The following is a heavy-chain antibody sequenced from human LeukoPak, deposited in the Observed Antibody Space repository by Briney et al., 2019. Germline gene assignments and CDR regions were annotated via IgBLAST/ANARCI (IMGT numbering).Heavy chain of an antibody. Sequence: SQTLSLTCAISGDSVSSNTAAWNWIRQSPLRGLEWLGRTYYRSKWSNDYAVSVKSRITITPDTSKNQFSLHLNSVTPDDTAVYYCASEQGATLDAFDIWGQGTVVTVSS. CDR1: GDSVSSNTAA. CDR2: TYYRSKWSN. D-gene: IGHD1-26*01. V-gene: IGHV6-1*01. J-gene: IGHJ3*02. CDR3: ASEQGATLDAFDI.